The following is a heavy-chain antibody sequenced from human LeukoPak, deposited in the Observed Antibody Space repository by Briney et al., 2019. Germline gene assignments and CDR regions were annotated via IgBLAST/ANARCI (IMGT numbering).Heavy chain of an antibody. CDR3: ARDIAAAGTRFDP. J-gene: IGHJ5*02. V-gene: IGHV3-7*01. CDR2: IKQDGSEK. CDR1: GFTFSSYW. D-gene: IGHD6-13*01. Sequence: GGSLRLSCAASGFTFSSYWMSCVRQAPGKGLEWVANIKQDGSEKYYVDSVKGRFTISRDNAKNSLYLKMNSRRAEDTAVYYCARDIAAAGTRFDPWGQGTLVTVSS.